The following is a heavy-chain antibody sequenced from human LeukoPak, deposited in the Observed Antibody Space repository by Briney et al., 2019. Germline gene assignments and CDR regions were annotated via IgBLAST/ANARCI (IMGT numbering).Heavy chain of an antibody. J-gene: IGHJ4*02. D-gene: IGHD3-16*02. Sequence: GGSLRLSCAASGFTFSSYAMSWVRQAPGKGLEWVSSISGDSTYIYYSDSVKGRFTISRDNAKNSLYLQMNSLRAEDTAIYYCAREGSHRFFDFWGQGTLVTVSS. CDR1: GFTFSSYA. CDR2: ISGDSTYI. CDR3: AREGSHRFFDF. V-gene: IGHV3-21*06.